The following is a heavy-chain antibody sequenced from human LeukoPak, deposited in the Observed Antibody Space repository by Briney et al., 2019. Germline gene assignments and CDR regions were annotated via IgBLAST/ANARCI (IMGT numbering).Heavy chain of an antibody. CDR2: IYHSGST. D-gene: IGHD1-20*01. CDR3: ARVRSPYITGTTIIDY. J-gene: IGHJ4*02. V-gene: IGHV4-4*02. Sequence: SETLSLTCAVSGGSISSSNWWSWVRQPPGKGMEWIGEIYHSGSTNYNPSLKSRVTISVDKSKNQFSLKLSSVTAADTAVYYCARVRSPYITGTTIIDYWGQGTLVTVSS. CDR1: GGSISSSNW.